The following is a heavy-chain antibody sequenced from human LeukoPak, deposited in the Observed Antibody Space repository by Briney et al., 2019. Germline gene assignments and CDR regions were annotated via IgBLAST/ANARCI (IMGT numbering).Heavy chain of an antibody. CDR3: ARYGGSSGWYSAEYFQY. D-gene: IGHD6-19*01. Sequence: SQTLSLTCTVSGGSISSGGYYWGWIRQPPGKGLEWIGNIYYTGSTYYNPSLTSRVTISVDTSTNQFSLKLSSVTAADTAVYYCARYGGSSGWYSAEYFQYWGQGTLVTVSS. CDR2: IYYTGST. J-gene: IGHJ1*01. CDR1: GGSISSGGYY. V-gene: IGHV4-39*01.